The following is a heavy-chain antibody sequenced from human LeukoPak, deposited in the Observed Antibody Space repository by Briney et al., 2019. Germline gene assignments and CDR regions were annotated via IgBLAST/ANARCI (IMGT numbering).Heavy chain of an antibody. J-gene: IGHJ2*01. Sequence: GGSLRLSCAASGFTFSSYGMHWVRQAPGKGLEWVAVIRYDGSNKYYADSVKGRFTISRDNSKNTLYLQMNSLRAEDTAVYYCARVWEDSWWRWYFDLWGRGTLVTVSS. V-gene: IGHV3-33*01. CDR1: GFTFSSYG. D-gene: IGHD6-13*01. CDR2: IRYDGSNK. CDR3: ARVWEDSWWRWYFDL.